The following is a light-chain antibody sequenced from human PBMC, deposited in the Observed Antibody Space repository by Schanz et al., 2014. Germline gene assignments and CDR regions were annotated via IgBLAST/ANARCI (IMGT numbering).Light chain of an antibody. CDR1: QSVSSNF. CDR2: GAS. CDR3: QQYGTPPLT. J-gene: IGKJ3*01. V-gene: IGKV3-20*01. Sequence: EIVLTQSPGTLSLSPGERATLSCRASQSVSSNFLAWYQQKPGQAPRLLIYGASSRATGIPDRFSGSGSGTDFTLTIIRLEPEDFAVYYCQQYGTPPLTFGPGTKVDIK.